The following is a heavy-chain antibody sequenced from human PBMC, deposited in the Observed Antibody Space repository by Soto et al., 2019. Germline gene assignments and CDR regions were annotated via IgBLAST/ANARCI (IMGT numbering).Heavy chain of an antibody. D-gene: IGHD5-12*01. CDR1: GLSFSTYV. Sequence: LGGSLRLCCAASGLSFSTYVMIWVRQAPGKGLEWVSGIGESGGTTYYADSVKGRFTISRDNSKNTLYLQMNSLRAEDTVVYYCAKDTWLQYFDYWGQGALDTVSA. J-gene: IGHJ4*02. CDR2: IGESGGTT. CDR3: AKDTWLQYFDY. V-gene: IGHV3-23*01.